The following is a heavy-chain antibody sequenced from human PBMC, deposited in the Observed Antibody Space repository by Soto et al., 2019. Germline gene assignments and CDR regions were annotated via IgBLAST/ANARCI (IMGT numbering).Heavy chain of an antibody. V-gene: IGHV4-38-2*02. Sequence: SETLSLTCAVSGYSISSGYYWGWIRQPPGKGLEWIGSIYHSGSTYYNPSLKSQVTISVDTSKNQFSLKLSSVTAADTAVYYCARDTKPIDYWGQGTLVTVSS. CDR2: IYHSGST. D-gene: IGHD2-2*01. CDR3: ARDTKPIDY. J-gene: IGHJ4*02. CDR1: GYSISSGYY.